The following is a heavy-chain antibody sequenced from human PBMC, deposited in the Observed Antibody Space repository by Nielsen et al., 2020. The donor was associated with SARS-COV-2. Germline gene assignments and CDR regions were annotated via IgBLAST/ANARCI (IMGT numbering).Heavy chain of an antibody. CDR2: IYYSGSV. CDR3: ARGDIAVVPAAMFRGDDAFDI. Sequence: SETLSLTCTVSGGSLSSRNYYWGRIRQTPGKGLEWIGTIYYSGSVSYNPSLRSRVTISVDTSKKHFSLKLTSVTAADTAVYFCARGDIAVVPAAMFRGDDAFDIWGQGTMVRVSS. CDR1: GGSLSSRNYY. J-gene: IGHJ3*02. D-gene: IGHD2-2*01. V-gene: IGHV4-39*02.